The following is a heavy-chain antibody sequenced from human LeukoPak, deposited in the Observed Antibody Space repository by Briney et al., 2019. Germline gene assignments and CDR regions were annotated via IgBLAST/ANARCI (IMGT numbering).Heavy chain of an antibody. Sequence: PSETLSLTCTVSGGSISSSSYYWGWIRQPPGKGLEWIGSIYYSGSTYYNPSLKSRVTISVDTSKNQFSLKLSSVTAADTAVYYCAAGYYYDSSGPNWFDPWGQGTLVTVSS. CDR2: IYYSGST. V-gene: IGHV4-39*01. CDR1: GGSISSSSYY. J-gene: IGHJ5*02. CDR3: AAGYYYDSSGPNWFDP. D-gene: IGHD3-22*01.